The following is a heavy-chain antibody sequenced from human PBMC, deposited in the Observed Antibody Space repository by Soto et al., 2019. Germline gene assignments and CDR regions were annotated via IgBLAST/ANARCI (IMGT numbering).Heavy chain of an antibody. V-gene: IGHV1-18*01. D-gene: IGHD2-8*01. CDR3: ARSGAYCTSITCLFDSF. CDR1: GYTFTSYG. Sequence: QAQLVQSGGEVKKPGASVKVACRASGYTFTSYGYAWVRQAPGQGLDWMGWISAYNGDTNDAQKFQDRVTLTTDTSTTTAHMELRNLGSDDTAVYYCARSGAYCTSITCLFDSFWGLGTLVTVSS. CDR2: ISAYNGDT. J-gene: IGHJ4*02.